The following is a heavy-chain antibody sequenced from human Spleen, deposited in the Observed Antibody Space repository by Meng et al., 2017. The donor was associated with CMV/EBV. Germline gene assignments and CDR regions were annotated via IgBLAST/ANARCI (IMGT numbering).Heavy chain of an antibody. D-gene: IGHD6-13*01. CDR1: GFTFSSYA. V-gene: IGHV3-23*01. CDR3: AKGYSSSWYGVPFDD. CDR2: ISGSGGST. Sequence: GESLKISCAASGFTFSSYAMSWVRQAPGKGLEWVSAISGSGGSTYYADSVQGRFTISRDNSKNTLYLQKNSLRAEDTAVYYCAKGYSSSWYGVPFDDWGQGTLVTVSS. J-gene: IGHJ4*02.